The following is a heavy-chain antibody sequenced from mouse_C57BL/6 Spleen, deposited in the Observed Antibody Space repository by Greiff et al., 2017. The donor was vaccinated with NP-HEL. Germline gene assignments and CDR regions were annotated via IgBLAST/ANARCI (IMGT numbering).Heavy chain of an antibody. CDR3: ARTGGYALAY. J-gene: IGHJ3*01. Sequence: EVKLMESGGGLVKPGGSLKLSCAASGFTFSDYGMHWVRRAPEKGLEWVAYISSGSSTIYCADTVKGRFTISRDNAKNTLFLQMTSLRSEDTAMYYCARTGGYALAYWGQGTLVTVSA. CDR2: ISSGSSTI. V-gene: IGHV5-17*01. CDR1: GFTFSDYG. D-gene: IGHD2-2*01.